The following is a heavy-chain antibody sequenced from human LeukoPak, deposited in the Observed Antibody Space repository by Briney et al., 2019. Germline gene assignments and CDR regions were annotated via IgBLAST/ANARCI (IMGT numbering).Heavy chain of an antibody. CDR2: INDNGGST. J-gene: IGHJ4*02. CDR3: AVGGYSYGYVEYYFDY. D-gene: IGHD5-18*01. CDR1: GFTFSSYA. V-gene: IGHV3-23*01. Sequence: GGSLRLSCAASGFTFSSYAMSWVRQAPGKGLEWVSGINDNGGSTYYADSVKGRFTISRDNSKNTLYLQMNSLRAEDTAVYYCAVGGYSYGYVEYYFDYWGQGTLVTVSS.